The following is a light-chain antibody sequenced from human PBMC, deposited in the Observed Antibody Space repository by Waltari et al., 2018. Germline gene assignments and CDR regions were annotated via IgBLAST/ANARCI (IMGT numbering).Light chain of an antibody. V-gene: IGLV2-14*03. CDR2: NVI. Sequence: QSALTQPASVSGSPGQSITISCTGTSSDVGGYNYVSWYQQHPGKVPKLMIYNVITRPSGVSIRFSGSKSGNTASLTISGLQAEDEADYYCTSYTDSRIFDVVFGGGTRLTVL. J-gene: IGLJ2*01. CDR3: TSYTDSRIFDVV. CDR1: SSDVGGYNY.